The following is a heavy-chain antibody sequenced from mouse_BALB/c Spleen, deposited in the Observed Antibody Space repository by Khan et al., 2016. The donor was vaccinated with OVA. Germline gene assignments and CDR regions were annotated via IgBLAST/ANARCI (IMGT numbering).Heavy chain of an antibody. CDR2: IDPYDSET. CDR3: ERGGIGTLDFAY. Sequence: QVQLQQPGAELVRPGASVKLSCKASGYTLTSYWRNWVKQRPEQGLEWIGRIDPYDSETHYNQKFKDKAILPVDKSSSTAYMQRGRLTSEESAVYYCERGGIGTLDFAYWGEGTLVTVS. D-gene: IGHD4-1*01. V-gene: IGHV1-52*01. CDR1: GYTLTSYW. J-gene: IGHJ3*01.